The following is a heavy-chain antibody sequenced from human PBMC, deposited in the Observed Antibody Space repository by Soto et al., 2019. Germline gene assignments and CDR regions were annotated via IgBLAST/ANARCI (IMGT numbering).Heavy chain of an antibody. D-gene: IGHD2-15*01. CDR2: ISSSSSTI. CDR3: ARDGGLGGAPSYYYYYYMDV. J-gene: IGHJ6*03. Sequence: GGSLRLSCAASGFTFSSYSMNWVRQAPGKGLEWVSYISSSSSTIYYADSVKGRFTISRDNAKNSLYLQMNSLRAEDTAVYYCARDGGLGGAPSYYYYYYMDVWGKGTTVTVSS. CDR1: GFTFSSYS. V-gene: IGHV3-48*01.